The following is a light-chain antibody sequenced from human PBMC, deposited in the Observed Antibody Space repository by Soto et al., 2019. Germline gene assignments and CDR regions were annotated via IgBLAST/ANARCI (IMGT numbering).Light chain of an antibody. V-gene: IGKV1-39*01. CDR1: QSISSY. J-gene: IGKJ3*01. CDR3: QQSYSTPSI. Sequence: DIPMTQSPSSLSASVGDRVTITCRASQSISSYLNWYQQKPGKAPKLLIYAASSLQSGVPSRFSGSGSGTEFTLTISSLQPEDFATYYCQQSYSTPSIFGPGTKVDIK. CDR2: AAS.